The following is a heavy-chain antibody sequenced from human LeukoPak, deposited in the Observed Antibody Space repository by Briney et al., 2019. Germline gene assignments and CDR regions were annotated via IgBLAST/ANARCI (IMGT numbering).Heavy chain of an antibody. CDR1: GGSFSGYY. V-gene: IGHV4-34*01. J-gene: IGHJ4*02. CDR3: ARPGGGPIR. Sequence: TSETLSLTCAAYGGSFSGYYWGWIRQPPGKGLEWIGEINHSGTTNYNPSLKSRVTISVDTSKNQFSLKLTSVTAADTAIYYCARPGGGPIRWGQGTLVTVSS. D-gene: IGHD2-15*01. CDR2: INHSGTT.